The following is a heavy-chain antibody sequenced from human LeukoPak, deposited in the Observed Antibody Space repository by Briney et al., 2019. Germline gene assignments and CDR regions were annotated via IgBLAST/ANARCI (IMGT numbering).Heavy chain of an antibody. J-gene: IGHJ4*02. CDR1: GFTFSDYY. CDR3: AREESSGWYYFDY. CDR2: ISSSGSTI. Sequence: GGSLRLSCAASGFTFSDYYMSWISQAPGKGLEWVSYISSSGSTIYYADSVKGRFTISRGNAKNSLYLQMNSLRAEDTAVYYCAREESSGWYYFDYWGQGTLVTVSS. V-gene: IGHV3-11*04. D-gene: IGHD6-19*01.